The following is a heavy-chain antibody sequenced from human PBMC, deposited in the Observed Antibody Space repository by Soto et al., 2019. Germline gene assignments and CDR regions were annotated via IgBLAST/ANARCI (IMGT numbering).Heavy chain of an antibody. CDR3: ACFFFGRYSYGFNLYPIAT. J-gene: IGHJ2*01. V-gene: IGHV4-39*01. Sequence: VWLRQPQRKGLEWIGSIFYSGGTYYNPSLKSRVTISVDTSKNQFSLKLTSVTAADTAVYYCACFFFGRYSYGFNLYPIATRGR. CDR2: IFYSGGT. D-gene: IGHD5-18*01.